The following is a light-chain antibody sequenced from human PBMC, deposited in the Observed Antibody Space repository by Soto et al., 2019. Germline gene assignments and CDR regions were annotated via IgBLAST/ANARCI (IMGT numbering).Light chain of an antibody. Sequence: QSVLTQPRSVSGSPGPSVTISCTGTSSDVGGYNYVSWYQQHPGKAPKLRIYDVSKRPSGVPDRCSGSKSGNTASLTISGLQAEDEADYYCCSYAGSYTFVVFGGGTKLAVL. CDR1: SSDVGGYNY. J-gene: IGLJ2*01. V-gene: IGLV2-11*01. CDR2: DVS. CDR3: CSYAGSYTFVV.